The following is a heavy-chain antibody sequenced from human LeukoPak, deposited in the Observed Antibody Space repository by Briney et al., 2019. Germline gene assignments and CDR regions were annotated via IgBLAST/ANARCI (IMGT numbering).Heavy chain of an antibody. Sequence: GGSLRLSCAASGFTFSSYSMSWVRQAPGKGLEWVAKIKEDGSEKYHVDSVKGRFTISRDNAKNSLYLQMNSLRAEDTAVYYCARVGLGVGSGRKASGFDPWGQGTLVTVSS. CDR3: ARVGLGVGSGRKASGFDP. CDR2: IKEDGSEK. V-gene: IGHV3-7*01. CDR1: GFTFSSYS. D-gene: IGHD3-10*01. J-gene: IGHJ5*02.